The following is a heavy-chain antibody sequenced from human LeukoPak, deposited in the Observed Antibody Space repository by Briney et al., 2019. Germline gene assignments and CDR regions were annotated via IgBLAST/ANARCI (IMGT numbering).Heavy chain of an antibody. CDR2: ISRDGDTT. CDR1: GFTFDGYV. Sequence: GGSLRLSCAASGFTFDGYVMHWVRQAPGKGLEWVSLISRDGDTTSYADSVKGRFTISRDNSKSSLYLQMDSLRTEDTALYYCAKDGPGVVIMGYFHHWGQGTLVTVSS. D-gene: IGHD3-3*01. V-gene: IGHV3-43*02. J-gene: IGHJ1*01. CDR3: AKDGPGVVIMGYFHH.